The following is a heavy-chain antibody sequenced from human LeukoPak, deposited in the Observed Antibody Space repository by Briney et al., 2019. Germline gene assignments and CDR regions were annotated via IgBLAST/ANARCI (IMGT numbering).Heavy chain of an antibody. J-gene: IGHJ5*02. CDR2: IYYSGST. CDR3: ARYSSSEWFDP. D-gene: IGHD6-6*01. CDR1: GGSISSGGYY. V-gene: IGHV4-61*08. Sequence: PSETLSLTCTVSGGSISSGGYYWSWIRQHPGKGLEWIGYIYYSGSTNYNPSLKSRVTISVDTSKNQFSLKLSSVTAADTAVYYCARYSSSEWFDPWGQGTLVTVSS.